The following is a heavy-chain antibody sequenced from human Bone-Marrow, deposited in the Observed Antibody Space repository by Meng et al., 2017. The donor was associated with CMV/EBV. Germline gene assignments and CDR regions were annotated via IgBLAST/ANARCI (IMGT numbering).Heavy chain of an antibody. Sequence: SEPLSLTCTVSGGSISSYYWSWIRQPPGKGLEWIGYIYYSGSTNYNPSLKSRVTISADTSKNQFSLKLSSVTAADTAVYYCARVYISSTYYYYYGMDVWGQGTTVTVSS. CDR3: ARVYISSTYYYYYGMDV. J-gene: IGHJ6*02. CDR2: IYYSGST. V-gene: IGHV4-59*12. CDR1: GGSISSYY. D-gene: IGHD6-6*01.